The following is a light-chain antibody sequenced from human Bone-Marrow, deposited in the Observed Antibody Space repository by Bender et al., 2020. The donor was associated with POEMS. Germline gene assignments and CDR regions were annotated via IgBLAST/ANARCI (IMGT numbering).Light chain of an antibody. CDR3: SSYTSSITVV. CDR1: GSDVGGYDY. Sequence: QSALTQPASVSGSPGQSITISCTGTGSDVGGYDYVSWYQQHPGKAPKLIINNVSNRPSGVSNRFSGSKSGNTASLIISGLQAEDEADYYCSSYTSSITVVFGGGTKLTVL. J-gene: IGLJ2*01. CDR2: NVS. V-gene: IGLV2-14*03.